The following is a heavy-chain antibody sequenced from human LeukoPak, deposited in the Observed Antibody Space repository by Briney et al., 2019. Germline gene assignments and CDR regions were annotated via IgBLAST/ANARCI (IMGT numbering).Heavy chain of an antibody. CDR1: GGSISSYY. J-gene: IGHJ3*02. CDR3: ARVRIAVAGTSAFDI. D-gene: IGHD6-19*01. V-gene: IGHV4-59*08. CDR2: IYYSGST. Sequence: SETLSLTCTVSGGSISSYYWSWIRQPPGKGLEWIGYIYYSGSTNYNPSLKSRVTISVDTSKNQFSLKLSSVTAADTAVYYCARVRIAVAGTSAFDIWGQGTMVTVSS.